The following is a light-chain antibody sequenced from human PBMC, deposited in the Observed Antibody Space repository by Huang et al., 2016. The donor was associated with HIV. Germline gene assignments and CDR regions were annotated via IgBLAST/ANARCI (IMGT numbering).Light chain of an antibody. CDR1: QSVSSN. CDR3: QQYNNWPGT. V-gene: IGKV3-15*01. Sequence: EIVMTQSPATLSVSPGERATLSCRARQSVSSNLAWYQQKPGQAPRLLIYGASTRATGIPARFSGSGSGTEFTLPISSLQSEDFAVYYCQQYNNWPGTFGPGTKVDIK. J-gene: IGKJ3*01. CDR2: GAS.